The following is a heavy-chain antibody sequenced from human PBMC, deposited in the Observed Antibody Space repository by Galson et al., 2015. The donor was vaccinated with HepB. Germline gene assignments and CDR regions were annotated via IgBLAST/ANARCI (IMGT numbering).Heavy chain of an antibody. D-gene: IGHD6-13*01. J-gene: IGHJ6*02. CDR1: GFTFSGSG. Sequence: SLRLSCAASGFTFSGSGIHWVRLASGKGLEWVGRIRNRANNYATAHAASVRGGFTVSRDDSKDTAYLQINSLKTEDNAVYYCTRPGYGSSWFLDYSHGMDIWGQGTTVIVS. CDR3: TRPGYGSSWFLDYSHGMDI. CDR2: IRNRANNYAT. V-gene: IGHV3-73*01.